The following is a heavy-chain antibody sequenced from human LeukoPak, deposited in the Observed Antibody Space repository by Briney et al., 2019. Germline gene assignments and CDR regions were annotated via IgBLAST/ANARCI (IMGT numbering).Heavy chain of an antibody. D-gene: IGHD5-24*01. CDR1: GGSISSYY. V-gene: IGHV4-4*09. CDR2: VHRSGST. J-gene: IGHJ3*01. Sequence: PSETLSLTCTVSGGSISSYYWSWIRQPPGKGLEWIGNVHRSGSTSYNPSLKSRVNMSVDTSKNQFSLKVTSATAADTAVYYCANRGDGDTDAFDVWGQGTLVTVSS. CDR3: ANRGDGDTDAFDV.